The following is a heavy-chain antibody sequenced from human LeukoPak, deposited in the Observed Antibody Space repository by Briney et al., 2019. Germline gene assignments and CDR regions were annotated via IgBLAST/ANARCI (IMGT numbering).Heavy chain of an antibody. V-gene: IGHV4-34*01. J-gene: IGHJ4*02. CDR1: GGSFSGYY. D-gene: IGHD2-2*01. Sequence: SETLSLTCAVYGGSFSGYYWSWIRQPPGKGLEWIGEINHSGSTNYNPSLKSRVTILVDTSKNQFSLKLSSVTAADTAVYYCAREDLSDVIPRLKDIVVVPAAFDYWGQGTLVTVSS. CDR3: AREDLSDVIPRLKDIVVVPAAFDY. CDR2: INHSGST.